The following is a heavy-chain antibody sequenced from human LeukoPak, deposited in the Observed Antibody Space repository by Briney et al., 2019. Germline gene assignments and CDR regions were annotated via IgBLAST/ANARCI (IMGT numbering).Heavy chain of an antibody. CDR3: ARVDIVATMPIYYYYYYMDV. V-gene: IGHV3-7*01. CDR2: IKQDGGEK. J-gene: IGHJ6*03. D-gene: IGHD5-12*01. Sequence: GGTLRLSCAASGFTFSSYAMSWVRQAPGKGLEWVANIKQDGGEKYYVDSVKGRFTISRDNAKNSLYLQMNSLRAEDTAVYYCARVDIVATMPIYYYYYYMDVWGKGTTVTVSS. CDR1: GFTFSSYA.